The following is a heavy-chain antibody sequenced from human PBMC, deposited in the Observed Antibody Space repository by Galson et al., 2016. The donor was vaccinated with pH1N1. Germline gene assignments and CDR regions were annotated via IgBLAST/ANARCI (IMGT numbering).Heavy chain of an antibody. J-gene: IGHJ4*02. CDR2: ISPMFRTT. V-gene: IGHV1-69*13. D-gene: IGHD5-18*01. Sequence: SVKVSCKAPGVTFSSYAINWVRQAPGQGLEWVGGISPMFRTTNHAQNFQGRLTITADESTTTAYMELKSLRSEDTALYYCAKVTGYLYGYVDYWGQGTLVTVSS. CDR3: AKVTGYLYGYVDY. CDR1: GVTFSSYA.